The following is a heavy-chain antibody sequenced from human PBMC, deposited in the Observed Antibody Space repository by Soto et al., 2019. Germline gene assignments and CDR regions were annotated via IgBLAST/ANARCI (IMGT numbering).Heavy chain of an antibody. CDR2: IYWDDDK. V-gene: IGHV2-5*02. CDR3: ARTTIMITFGGQYYFDY. CDR1: GFSLSTSGVG. D-gene: IGHD3-16*01. J-gene: IGHJ4*02. Sequence: KESGPTLVKPTQTLTLTCTFSGFSLSTSGVGVGWIRQPPGKALEWLALIYWDDDKRYSPSLKSRLTITKDTSKNQVVLTMTNMDPVDTATYYCARTTIMITFGGQYYFDYWGQGTLVTVSS.